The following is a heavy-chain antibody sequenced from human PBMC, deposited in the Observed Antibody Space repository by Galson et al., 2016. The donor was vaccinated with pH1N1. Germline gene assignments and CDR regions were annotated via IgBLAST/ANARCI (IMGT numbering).Heavy chain of an antibody. CDR3: ASDYPNYLPNQYYGIDV. Sequence: SAKISCKVSGYSLTELSMHWVRLAPGKGLEWMGGLDPAIGETVYAQKFQGRITMTEDTTTDTAYMKLSSLTSEDTAIYYCASDYPNYLPNQYYGIDVWGQGTTVIVSS. D-gene: IGHD1-7*01. CDR2: LDPAIGET. V-gene: IGHV1-24*01. CDR1: GYSLTELS. J-gene: IGHJ6*02.